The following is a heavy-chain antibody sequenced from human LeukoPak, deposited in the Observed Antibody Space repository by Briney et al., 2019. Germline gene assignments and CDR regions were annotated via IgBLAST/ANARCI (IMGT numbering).Heavy chain of an antibody. Sequence: SESLSLTCTVSGGSISSSSYYWGWIRQPPGKGLKWIGSIYYSGSTYYNPSLKSRVTISVDTSKNQFSLKLSSVTAADTAVYYCASRTYDFWSGYSYFDYWGQGTLVTVSS. D-gene: IGHD3-3*01. V-gene: IGHV4-39*01. CDR3: ASRTYDFWSGYSYFDY. CDR2: IYYSGST. J-gene: IGHJ4*02. CDR1: GGSISSSSYY.